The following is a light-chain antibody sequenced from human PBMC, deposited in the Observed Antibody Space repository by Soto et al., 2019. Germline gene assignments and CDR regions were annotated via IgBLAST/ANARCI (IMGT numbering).Light chain of an antibody. V-gene: IGKV1-33*01. CDR2: DVS. Sequence: DIQMTQSPSSLSASVGDRVTITCQASQDIGKFLGWYQQKPGKAPKLLIYDVSNLETGVPSRFSGSVSGTDFSFTITSLQPEDFAIYYCQHYHNLPVTFGQGTRLDIK. J-gene: IGKJ5*01. CDR1: QDIGKF. CDR3: QHYHNLPVT.